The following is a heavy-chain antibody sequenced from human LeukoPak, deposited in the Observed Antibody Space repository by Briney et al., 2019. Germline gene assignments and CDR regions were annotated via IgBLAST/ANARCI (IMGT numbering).Heavy chain of an antibody. CDR3: ARAGDYGDYAFDI. CDR1: GFTFSSYE. D-gene: IGHD4-17*01. V-gene: IGHV3-13*01. J-gene: IGHJ3*02. Sequence: GGSLRLSCAASGFTFSSYEMNWVRQAPGKGLVWVSAIGTAGDTYYPGSVKGRFTISRENAKNSLYLQMNSLRAGDTAVYYCARAGDYGDYAFDIWGQGTMVTVSS. CDR2: IGTAGDT.